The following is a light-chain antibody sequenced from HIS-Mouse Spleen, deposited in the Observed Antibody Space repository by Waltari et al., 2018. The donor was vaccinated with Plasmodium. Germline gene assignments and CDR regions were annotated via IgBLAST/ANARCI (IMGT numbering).Light chain of an antibody. Sequence: QLVLTQSPSASASLGAPVKLTCPLSSGHSSYAIAWHQQQPEKGPRYLMKLNSDGSHSKGDGIPDRFSGSSSGAERYLTISSLQSEDEADYYCQTWGTGFWVFGGGTKLTVL. CDR3: QTWGTGFWV. J-gene: IGLJ3*02. CDR1: SGHSSYA. CDR2: LNSDGSH. V-gene: IGLV4-69*01.